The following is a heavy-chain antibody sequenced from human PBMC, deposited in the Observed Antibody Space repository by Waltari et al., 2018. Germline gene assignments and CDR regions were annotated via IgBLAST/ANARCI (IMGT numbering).Heavy chain of an antibody. CDR1: GGSISSGGYY. CDR3: TRHSGGSDGFDI. J-gene: IGHJ3*02. D-gene: IGHD1-26*01. V-gene: IGHV4-31*03. Sequence: QVQLQESGPGLVKPSQTLSLTCTVSGGSISSGGYYWSWIRQHPGKGLEWIGYIYHSGSTYYNPSLKSRVTISVDRSKNQFSLQLNSVTPEDTAVYYCTRHSGGSDGFDIWGQGTMVTVSS. CDR2: IYHSGST.